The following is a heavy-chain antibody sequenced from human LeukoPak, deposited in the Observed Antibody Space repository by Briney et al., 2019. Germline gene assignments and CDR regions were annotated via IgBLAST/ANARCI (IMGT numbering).Heavy chain of an antibody. Sequence: GGSLRLSCAASGFTFTSYVMHWVRQAPGKGLQWVALISYDGSNKHYADSVKGRFTISRDNSKNTLYLQMNSLRAEDTAVYYCAKGYYDRSNLFDYWGQGTLVTVSS. J-gene: IGHJ4*02. CDR3: AKGYYDRSNLFDY. V-gene: IGHV3-30*18. CDR1: GFTFTSYV. CDR2: ISYDGSNK. D-gene: IGHD3-22*01.